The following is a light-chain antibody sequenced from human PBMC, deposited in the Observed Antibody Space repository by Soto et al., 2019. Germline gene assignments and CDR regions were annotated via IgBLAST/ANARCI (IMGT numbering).Light chain of an antibody. Sequence: DIQLTQSPSFLSASVGDRVTITCRASQGISSSLAWYQQKPGKAPKLLIYTASTLQSGVPSRFSGSGSGTEFTLTISSLQPEDFATYYCQQLNSYPLFGGGTKVEIK. V-gene: IGKV1-9*01. CDR3: QQLNSYPL. J-gene: IGKJ4*01. CDR2: TAS. CDR1: QGISSS.